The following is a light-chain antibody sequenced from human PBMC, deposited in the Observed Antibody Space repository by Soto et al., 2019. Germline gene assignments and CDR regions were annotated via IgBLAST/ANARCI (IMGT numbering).Light chain of an antibody. V-gene: IGKV3-20*01. CDR1: QSVTSNY. CDR3: HQYYRYSTSPWT. Sequence: EIVLTQSPGTLSLSPGERATLSCWASQSVTSNYLAWYQHKPGQAPRLLIYGASNRATDIPDRFSGTGSGTDFTLTISRLEPDDFAVYYCHQYYRYSTSPWTFGQGTKVEIK. J-gene: IGKJ1*01. CDR2: GAS.